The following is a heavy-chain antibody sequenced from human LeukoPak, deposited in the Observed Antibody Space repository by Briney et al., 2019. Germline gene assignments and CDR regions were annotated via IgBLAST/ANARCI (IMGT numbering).Heavy chain of an antibody. CDR3: ARRRGARAGNHYYYYGMDV. CDR2: INHSGST. V-gene: IGHV4-34*01. J-gene: IGHJ6*02. D-gene: IGHD4-23*01. Sequence: SETLSLTCAVYGGSFSGYYWSWIRQPPGKGLEWIGEINHSGSTNYNPSLKSRVTISVDTSKNQFSLKLSSVTAADTAVYYCARRRGARAGNHYYYYGMDVWGQGTTVTVSS. CDR1: GGSFSGYY.